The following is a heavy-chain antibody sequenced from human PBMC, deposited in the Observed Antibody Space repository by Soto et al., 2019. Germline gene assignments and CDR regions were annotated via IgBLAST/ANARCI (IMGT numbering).Heavy chain of an antibody. CDR2: IKQDGSEK. J-gene: IGHJ5*02. CDR1: GFTFSGYW. V-gene: IGHV3-7*01. Sequence: GGSLRLSCAASGFTFSGYWMSWVRQAPGKGLEWVANIKQDGSEKYYVDSVKGRFTISRDNAKNSLYLQMNSLRAEDTAVYYCARAPYYYDSSGDDENWFDPWGQGTLVTVSS. CDR3: ARAPYYYDSSGDDENWFDP. D-gene: IGHD3-22*01.